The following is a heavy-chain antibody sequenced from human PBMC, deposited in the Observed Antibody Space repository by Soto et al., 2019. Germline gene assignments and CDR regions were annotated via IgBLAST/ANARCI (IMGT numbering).Heavy chain of an antibody. Sequence: QVQLVQSGGGVVQPGRSLRLSCAASGFNFNTYFMHWVRQAPGKGLEWVAMIFPNGRDKEYADSVKGRFTISSDNSNNSMYVQEDSLRPEDTAVYYFAREDEHGSICDLAYWGQGGLVPVSS. J-gene: IGHJ4*02. CDR2: IFPNGRDK. D-gene: IGHD1-26*01. V-gene: IGHV3-30*13. CDR3: AREDEHGSICDLAY. CDR1: GFNFNTYF.